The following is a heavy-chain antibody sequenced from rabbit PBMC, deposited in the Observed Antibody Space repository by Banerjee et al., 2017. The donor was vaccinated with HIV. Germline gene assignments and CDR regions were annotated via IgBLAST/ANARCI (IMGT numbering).Heavy chain of an antibody. J-gene: IGHJ4*01. CDR2: IYTGSGGST. CDR3: ARRLVVVGFFNL. V-gene: IGHV1S45*01. Sequence: QQQLEESGGGLVKPGASLTLTCTASGFSFSGVYWICWVRQAPGKGLEWIACIYTGSGGSTYYASRAEGRFTISKTSSTTLTLQMTSLTAADTATYFCARRLVVVGFFNLWGPGTLAPS. CDR1: GFSFSGVYW. D-gene: IGHD4-2*01.